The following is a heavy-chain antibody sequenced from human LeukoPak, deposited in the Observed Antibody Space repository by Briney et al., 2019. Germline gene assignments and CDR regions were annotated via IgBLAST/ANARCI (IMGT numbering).Heavy chain of an antibody. CDR2: ISWNSGSI. Sequence: GGSLRLSCAASGFTFDDYAMHWVRQAPGKGLEWVSGISWNSGSIGYADSVKGRFTISRDNAKNSLYLQMNSLRAEDTALYYCARPSGTSYDYYGMDVWGRGTTVTVSS. CDR1: GFTFDDYA. V-gene: IGHV3-9*01. CDR3: ARPSGTSYDYYGMDV. D-gene: IGHD1-26*01. J-gene: IGHJ6*02.